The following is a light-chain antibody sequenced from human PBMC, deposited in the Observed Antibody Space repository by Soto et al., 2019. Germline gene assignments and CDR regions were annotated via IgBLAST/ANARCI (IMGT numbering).Light chain of an antibody. Sequence: EIVMTQSPATLSVSPGERATLSCRASQSVSSNLAWYQQKPGQAPRLLIYDASSRATGIPDRFSGSGSGTDFTLAISRLQPEDFAVYYCQQYDSSPRTFGQGTKVDI. CDR2: DAS. CDR3: QQYDSSPRT. V-gene: IGKV3-20*01. CDR1: QSVSSN. J-gene: IGKJ1*01.